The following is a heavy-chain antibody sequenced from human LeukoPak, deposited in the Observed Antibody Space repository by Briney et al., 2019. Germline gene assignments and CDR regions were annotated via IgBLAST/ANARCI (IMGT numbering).Heavy chain of an antibody. Sequence: GGSLRLSCAASGFTISSYAMHWVRQAPGKGLEWVAVISYDGSNKYNADSVKGRFTISRDNAKNTLYLQMNSLTAEDTAVYYCARGGYYDSSGYYPFNYRGQGTLVTVSS. CDR2: ISYDGSNK. D-gene: IGHD3-22*01. J-gene: IGHJ4*02. V-gene: IGHV3-30-3*01. CDR1: GFTISSYA. CDR3: ARGGYYDSSGYYPFNY.